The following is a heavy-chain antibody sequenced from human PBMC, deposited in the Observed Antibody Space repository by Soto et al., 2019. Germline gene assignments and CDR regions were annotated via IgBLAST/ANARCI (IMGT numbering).Heavy chain of an antibody. CDR1: GFTFSSYG. CDR2: ISYDGSNK. D-gene: IGHD3-22*01. V-gene: IGHV3-30*18. CDR3: AKDYYYDSSGYYYVGDV. J-gene: IGHJ6*02. Sequence: QVQLVESGGGVVQPRRSLRLSCAASGFTFSSYGMHWVRQAPGKGLEWVAVISYDGSNKYYADSVKGRFTISRDNSKNTLYLQMNSLRAEDTAVYYCAKDYYYDSSGYYYVGDVWGQGTTVTVSS.